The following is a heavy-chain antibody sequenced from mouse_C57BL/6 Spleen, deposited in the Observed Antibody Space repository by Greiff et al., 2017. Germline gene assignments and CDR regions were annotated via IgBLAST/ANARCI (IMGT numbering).Heavy chain of an antibody. CDR3: ARDGSSYGAMDY. J-gene: IGHJ4*01. V-gene: IGHV5-17*01. D-gene: IGHD1-1*01. Sequence: DVKLVESGGGLVKPGGSLKLSCAASGFTFSDYGMHWVRQAPEKGLEWVAYISSGSSTIYYADTVKGRFTISRDNAKNTLFLQMTSLRSEDTAMYYCARDGSSYGAMDYWGQGTSVTVSS. CDR2: ISSGSSTI. CDR1: GFTFSDYG.